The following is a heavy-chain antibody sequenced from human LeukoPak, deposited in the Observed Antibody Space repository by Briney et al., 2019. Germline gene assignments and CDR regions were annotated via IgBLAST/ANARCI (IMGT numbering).Heavy chain of an antibody. V-gene: IGHV3-23*01. J-gene: IGHJ4*02. CDR2: INGGGVNT. CDR1: GFTFSSYA. Sequence: GGSLRLSCAASGFTFSSYAMSWVRQAPGKGLEWVSTINGGGVNTHYADSVGGRFTISRDNSKNTLFLQMNSLRDEDTAVYYCAKNWSSNYGPVDYWARETWSPSPQ. CDR3: AKNWSSNYGPVDY. D-gene: IGHD4-11*01.